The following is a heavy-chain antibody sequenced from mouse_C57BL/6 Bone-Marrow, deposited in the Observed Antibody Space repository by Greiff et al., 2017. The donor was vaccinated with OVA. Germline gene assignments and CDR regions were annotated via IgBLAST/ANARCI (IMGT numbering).Heavy chain of an antibody. J-gene: IGHJ4*01. D-gene: IGHD1-1*02. CDR3: ARQGGGWAMDY. Sequence: EVQGVEPGGGLVQPGGSLKLSCAASGFTFSDYGMAWVRQAPRKGPEWVAFISHLAYSIYYADTVTGRFTFSRENAKNTLYMEMSSLRSEDTAMYYCARQGGGWAMDYWGQGTSVTVSS. CDR2: ISHLAYSI. V-gene: IGHV5-15*01. CDR1: GFTFSDYG.